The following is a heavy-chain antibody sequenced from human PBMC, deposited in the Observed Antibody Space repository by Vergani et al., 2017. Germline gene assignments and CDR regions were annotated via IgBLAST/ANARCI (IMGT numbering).Heavy chain of an antibody. Sequence: QVQLVESGGGVVQPGRSLRLSCTSSGFTFSTYAMHWVRQAPGKGLQWVAFIRFDGNKKYFADSVRGRLTLSRDNSRNTLYLQMNSLRVEDTAVYYCAKGLDTTMVPLGMDVWGQGTTVTVSS. V-gene: IGHV3-30*02. CDR2: IRFDGNKK. CDR3: AKGLDTTMVPLGMDV. CDR1: GFTFSTYA. J-gene: IGHJ6*02. D-gene: IGHD5-18*01.